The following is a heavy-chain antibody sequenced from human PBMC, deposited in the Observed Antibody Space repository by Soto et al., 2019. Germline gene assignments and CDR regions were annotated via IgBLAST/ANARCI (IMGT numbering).Heavy chain of an antibody. Sequence: NPSETLSLTCTVSGGSISSYYWSWIRQPPGKGLEWIGYIYYSGSTNYNPSLKSRVTISVDTSKNQFSLKLSSVTAADTAIYYCARLYDYSNYFDYWGQGTLVTVS. CDR1: GGSISSYY. V-gene: IGHV4-59*08. J-gene: IGHJ4*02. CDR2: IYYSGST. D-gene: IGHD4-4*01. CDR3: ARLYDYSNYFDY.